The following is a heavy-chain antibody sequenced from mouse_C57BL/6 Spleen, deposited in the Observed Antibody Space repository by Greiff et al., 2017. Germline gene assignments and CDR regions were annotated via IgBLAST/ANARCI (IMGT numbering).Heavy chain of an antibody. J-gene: IGHJ2*01. CDR2: IHPNSGST. Sequence: VQLQQPGAELVKPGASVKLSCKASGYTFTSYWMHWVKQRPGQGLEWIGMIHPNSGSTNYNEKFKSKATLTVDKSSSTAYMQLSSLTSEDSAVYYCARSGLGRGYYFDDWGQGTTLTVSS. CDR1: GYTFTSYW. D-gene: IGHD4-1*01. CDR3: ARSGLGRGYYFDD. V-gene: IGHV1-64*01.